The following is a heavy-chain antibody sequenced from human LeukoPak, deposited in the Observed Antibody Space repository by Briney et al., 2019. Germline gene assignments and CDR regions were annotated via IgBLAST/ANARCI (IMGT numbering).Heavy chain of an antibody. D-gene: IGHD3-22*01. Sequence: SETLSLTCAVYGGSFSGYYWSWIRQPPGKGLEWIGEINHSGSTNYNPSLKSRVTISVDTSKNQFSLKLSSVTAAATAVYYCATAPDNYYDSSGYHYWGQGTLVTVSS. CDR2: INHSGST. CDR3: ATAPDNYYDSSGYHY. J-gene: IGHJ4*02. CDR1: GGSFSGYY. V-gene: IGHV4-34*01.